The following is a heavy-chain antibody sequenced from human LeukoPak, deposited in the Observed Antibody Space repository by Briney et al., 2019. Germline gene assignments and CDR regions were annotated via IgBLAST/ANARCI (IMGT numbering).Heavy chain of an antibody. D-gene: IGHD1-26*01. Sequence: GGSLRLSCAASGFTFSSYEMNWVRQAPGKGLEWVSYISSSGSTIYYADSVKGRFTIDGDSSKNTLYLQMNSLRAEDAAVYYCARERCVVGACGAFDIWGQGTMATVSS. CDR2: ISSSGSTI. V-gene: IGHV3-48*03. CDR1: GFTFSSYE. J-gene: IGHJ3*02. CDR3: ARERCVVGACGAFDI.